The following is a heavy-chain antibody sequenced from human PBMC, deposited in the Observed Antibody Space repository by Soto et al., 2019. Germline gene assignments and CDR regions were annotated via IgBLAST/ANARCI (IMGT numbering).Heavy chain of an antibody. CDR1: GFTFSNHW. V-gene: IGHV5-51*01. CDR3: AGFCGYCRGESCLDV. J-gene: IGHJ6*02. CDR2: IYGGDSDT. D-gene: IGHD2-15*01. Sequence: PGESLKISCKGLGFTFSNHWIAWVRQMPGKGLEWMGIIYGGDSDTRYSPSFQGQVTISADKSISTVYLQWRSLKASDTAIYFCAGFCGYCRGESCLDVRGGGITVTVS.